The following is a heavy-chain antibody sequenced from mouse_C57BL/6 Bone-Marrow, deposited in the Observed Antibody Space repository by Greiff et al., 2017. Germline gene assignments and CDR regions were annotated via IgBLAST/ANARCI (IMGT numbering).Heavy chain of an antibody. Sequence: QVQLQQPGAELVRPGTSVKLSCKASGYTFTSYWMHWVKQRPGQGLEWIGVIDPSDSYTNYNQKFKGKATLTVDTSSSTAYMQLSSLTSEDSAVYYCARRGPFADWGQGTLVTVSA. CDR2: IDPSDSYT. CDR3: ARRGPFAD. V-gene: IGHV1-59*01. CDR1: GYTFTSYW. J-gene: IGHJ3*01.